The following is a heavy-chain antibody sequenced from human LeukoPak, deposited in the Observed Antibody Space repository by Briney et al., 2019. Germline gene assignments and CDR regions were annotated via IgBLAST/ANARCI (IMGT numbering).Heavy chain of an antibody. CDR1: GSTLSTYW. V-gene: IGHV3-7*05. CDR3: ARDQGAFDM. Sequence: GGSLRLSCAGSGSTLSTYWMSWIRQAPGKGLEWVGNIKQDGSEKYFVDSLRGRFTISRDNARNSLFLQMNSLRAEDTAVYYCARDQGAFDMWGQGTMVTVSS. J-gene: IGHJ3*02. CDR2: IKQDGSEK.